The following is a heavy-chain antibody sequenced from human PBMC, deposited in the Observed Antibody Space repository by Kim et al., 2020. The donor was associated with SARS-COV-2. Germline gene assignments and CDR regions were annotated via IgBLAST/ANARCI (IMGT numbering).Heavy chain of an antibody. CDR1: GGSISSGSYY. D-gene: IGHD3-10*01. J-gene: IGHJ5*02. V-gene: IGHV4-39*01. Sequence: SETLSLTCTVSGGSISSGSYYWGWIRQPPGKGLEWIGSIYYSGSTDNSPSLKGRFTISIDTSKNELSVKLNSVTVADTAVYYCARLSGFSFDPGGQGTLV. CDR2: IYYSGST. CDR3: ARLSGFSFDP.